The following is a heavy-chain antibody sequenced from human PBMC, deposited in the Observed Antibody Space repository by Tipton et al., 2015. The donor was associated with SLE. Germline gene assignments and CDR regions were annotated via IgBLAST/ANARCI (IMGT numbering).Heavy chain of an antibody. J-gene: IGHJ6*03. CDR2: SSHSGRS. CDR3: TRGSSSQAGYYYYMDV. D-gene: IGHD6-13*01. V-gene: IGHV4-59*01. CDR1: GGSISGSS. Sequence: TLSLTCTVSGGSISGSSWSWIRQPPGKGLEWIGYSSHSGRSNYNSSLRSRVTISLDMSKNQFSLKLGSVTAADTAIYYCTRGSSSQAGYYYYMDVWGKGTTVTVSS.